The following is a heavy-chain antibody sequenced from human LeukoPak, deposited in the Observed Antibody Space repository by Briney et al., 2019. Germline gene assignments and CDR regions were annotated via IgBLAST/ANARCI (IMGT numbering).Heavy chain of an antibody. D-gene: IGHD3-22*01. J-gene: IGHJ4*02. CDR3: ARALGSLFITNLGLDY. CDR2: ISSSSSYI. V-gene: IGHV3-21*01. CDR1: GFTFSSYS. Sequence: PGGSLRLSCAASGFTFSSYSMNWVRQAPGKGLEWVSSISSSSSYIYYADSVKGRFTISRDNAKNSLYLQMNSLRAEDTAVYYCARALGSLFITNLGLDYWGQGTLVTVSS.